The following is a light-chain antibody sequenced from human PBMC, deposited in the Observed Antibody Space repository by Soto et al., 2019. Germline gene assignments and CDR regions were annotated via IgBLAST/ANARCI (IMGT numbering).Light chain of an antibody. J-gene: IGLJ2*01. Sequence: QSVLTQPPSASGTPGQRVTISCSGSNSNIGTNTVNWYRQVPGTAPKLLIYSNTQRPSGVPDRFSGSKSGTSASLAISGLQSEDEADYYCAAWDGSLNGVVFGGGTKVTVL. CDR3: AAWDGSLNGVV. CDR2: SNT. CDR1: NSNIGTNT. V-gene: IGLV1-44*01.